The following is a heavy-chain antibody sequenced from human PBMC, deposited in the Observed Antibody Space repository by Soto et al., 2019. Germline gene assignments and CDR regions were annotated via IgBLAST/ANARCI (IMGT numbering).Heavy chain of an antibody. V-gene: IGHV4-39*01. Sequence: QLQLQESGPGLVKPSETLSLTCTVSGGSISSSSYYWGWIRQPPGKGLEWIGSIYYSGSTYYNPSLKSRVTISVDTSKNQFSLKLSSVTAADTAVYYCARHQPVGRGTTAWFDPWGQGTLVTVSS. J-gene: IGHJ5*02. CDR3: ARHQPVGRGTTAWFDP. CDR2: IYYSGST. CDR1: GGSISSSSYY. D-gene: IGHD1-7*01.